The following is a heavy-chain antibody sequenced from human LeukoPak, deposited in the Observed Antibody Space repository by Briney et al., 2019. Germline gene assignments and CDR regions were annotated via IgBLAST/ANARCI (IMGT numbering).Heavy chain of an antibody. CDR3: AKSKSRFGCFDY. CDR2: IYSGGST. J-gene: IGHJ4*02. D-gene: IGHD3-10*01. Sequence: GGSLRLSCAASGFTVSSNYMSWVRQAPGKGLEWVSVIYSGGSTYYADSVKGRFTISRDNSKNTLYLQMNSLRAEDTAVYYCAKSKSRFGCFDYWGQGTLVTISS. V-gene: IGHV3-66*01. CDR1: GFTVSSNY.